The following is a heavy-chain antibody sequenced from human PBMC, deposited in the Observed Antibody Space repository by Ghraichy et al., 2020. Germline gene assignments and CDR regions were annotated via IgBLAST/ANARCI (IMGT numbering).Heavy chain of an antibody. CDR3: ATVAYDYGGNSLDY. V-gene: IGHV4-4*07. D-gene: IGHD4-23*01. J-gene: IGHJ4*02. CDR2: IHTSGST. CDR1: GAPITYDY. Sequence: SETLSLTCTVSGAPITYDYWTWIRQPAGKGLEWIGRIHTSGSTTYNPSLKTRVTMSVDMSKKQFSLKLTSVTAADTAVYYCATVAYDYGGNSLDYWGQGTLVTVSS.